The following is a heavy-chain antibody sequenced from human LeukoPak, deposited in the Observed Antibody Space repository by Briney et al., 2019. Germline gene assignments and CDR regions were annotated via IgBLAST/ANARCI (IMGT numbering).Heavy chain of an antibody. J-gene: IGHJ4*02. CDR3: ARHGGHYQSDD. D-gene: IGHD2-21*01. CDR2: VHHSGGT. V-gene: IGHV4-4*02. Sequence: SETLSLTCTVSGGAITSNHWSWVRQPPGKGLEWIGQVHHSGGTSYNPSLRSRVTISIDKSENQFSLKLNSVTAADTAVYYCARHGGHYQSDDWGQGTLVTVSS. CDR1: GGAITSNH.